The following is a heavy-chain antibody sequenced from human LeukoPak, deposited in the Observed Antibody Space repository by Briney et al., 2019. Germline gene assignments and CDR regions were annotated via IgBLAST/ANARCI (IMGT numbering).Heavy chain of an antibody. CDR3: ARGVGGSYCDY. D-gene: IGHD1-26*01. Sequence: SETLSLTCTVSGYSISSGYYWGWIRQPPGKGLEWIGSIYHSGSTYYNPSLKSRVTISVDTSKNQFSLKLSSVTAADTAVYYCARGVGGSYCDYWGQGTLVTVSS. V-gene: IGHV4-38-2*02. CDR2: IYHSGST. CDR1: GYSISSGYY. J-gene: IGHJ4*02.